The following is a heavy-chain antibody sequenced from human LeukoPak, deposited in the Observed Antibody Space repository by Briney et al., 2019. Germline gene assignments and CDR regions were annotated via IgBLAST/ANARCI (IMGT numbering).Heavy chain of an antibody. D-gene: IGHD3-22*01. CDR2: INPNSGGT. CDR1: GYTFTSYY. V-gene: IGHV1-2*02. CDR3: ARGYSSGYSLGWNQVDY. Sequence: ASVKVSCKASGYTFTSYYMHWVRQAPGQGLEWMGWINPNSGGTNYAQKFQGRVTMTRDTSISTAYMELSRLRSDDTAVYYCARGYSSGYSLGWNQVDYWGQGTLVTVSS. J-gene: IGHJ4*02.